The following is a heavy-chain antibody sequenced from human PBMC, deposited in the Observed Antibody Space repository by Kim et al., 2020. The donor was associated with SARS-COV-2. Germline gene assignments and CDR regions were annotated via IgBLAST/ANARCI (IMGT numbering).Heavy chain of an antibody. J-gene: IGHJ4*02. V-gene: IGHV4-59*01. Sequence: NPALKTRATISVDTSKNQFSLQLSSVTAADTAVYYCARLFCNGGSYCFDNWGQGALVTVSS. CDR3: ARLFCNGGSYCFDN. D-gene: IGHD2-15*01.